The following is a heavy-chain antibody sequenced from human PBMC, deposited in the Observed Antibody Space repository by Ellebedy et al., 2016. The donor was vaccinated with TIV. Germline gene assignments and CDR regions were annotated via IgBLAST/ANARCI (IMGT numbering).Heavy chain of an antibody. J-gene: IGHJ6*02. CDR1: GYTFTSYY. D-gene: IGHD3-22*01. CDR3: AREKGSGYQPPYYYYGMDV. CDR2: INPSGGST. Sequence: ASVKVSCKASGYTFTSYYMHWVRQAPGQGLEWMGIINPSGGSTSYAQKLQGRVTMTRDTSTSTVYMELSSLRSEDTAVYYCAREKGSGYQPPYYYYGMDVWGQGTTVTVSS. V-gene: IGHV1-46*04.